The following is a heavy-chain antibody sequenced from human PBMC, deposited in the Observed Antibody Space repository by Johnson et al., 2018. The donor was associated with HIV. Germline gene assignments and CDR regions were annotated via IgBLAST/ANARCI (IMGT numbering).Heavy chain of an antibody. CDR3: AREGPAAYIWAFDI. CDR1: GFTFSSYA. J-gene: IGHJ3*02. Sequence: VQLVESGGGLVQPGRSLRLSCAASGFTFSSYAMHWVRLAPGKGLEWVSGISWNSGSIGYADSVKGRVTISRDNARNSLYLQMNSLRAEDTAVYYCAREGPAAYIWAFDIWGQGTMVTVSS. D-gene: IGHD2-2*01. CDR2: ISWNSGSI. V-gene: IGHV3-9*01.